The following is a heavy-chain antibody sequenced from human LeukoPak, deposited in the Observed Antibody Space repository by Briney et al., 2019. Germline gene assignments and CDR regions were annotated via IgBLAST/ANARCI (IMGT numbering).Heavy chain of an antibody. CDR1: GFTFSSYG. Sequence: QTGGSLRLSCAASGFTFSSYGMHWVRQAPGKGLEWAAFGRYDGSNENYADSVQGRFTISRDNSKNTLYLHMTSLRAEDTAVYYCAKDKVPSYDSSGQFDYWGQGTLVTVSS. CDR2: GRYDGSNE. CDR3: AKDKVPSYDSSGQFDY. D-gene: IGHD3-22*01. J-gene: IGHJ4*02. V-gene: IGHV3-30*02.